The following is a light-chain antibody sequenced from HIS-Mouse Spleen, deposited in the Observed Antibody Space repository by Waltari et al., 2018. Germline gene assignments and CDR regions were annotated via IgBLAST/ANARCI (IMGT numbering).Light chain of an antibody. CDR1: SSDVGCYHY. CDR2: DVS. V-gene: IGLV2-14*03. J-gene: IGLJ2*01. Sequence: QSALTQPASASGSPGPSTTISCPGTSSDVGCYHYSPWAQPHPSKAPNLMIYDVSNRPSGVSNRFSGSKSGNTASLTISGLQAEDEADYYCSSYTSSSFNVVFGGGTKLTVL. CDR3: SSYTSSSFNVV.